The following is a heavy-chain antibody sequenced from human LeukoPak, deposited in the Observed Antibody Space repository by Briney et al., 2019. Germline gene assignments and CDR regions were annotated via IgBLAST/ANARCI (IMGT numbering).Heavy chain of an antibody. CDR1: GITFSSYG. J-gene: IGHJ3*02. Sequence: GGSLRLSCAASGITFSSYGMSWVRQAPGKGLEWVSSISSTGGTTYYADSVKGRFTISRDNSKNTLYLQMNSLRVEDTAVYYCAKYRNPDDYGDYVSFSPHAFDIWGQGTMVTVSS. CDR3: AKYRNPDDYGDYVSFSPHAFDI. V-gene: IGHV3-23*01. D-gene: IGHD4-17*01. CDR2: ISSTGGTT.